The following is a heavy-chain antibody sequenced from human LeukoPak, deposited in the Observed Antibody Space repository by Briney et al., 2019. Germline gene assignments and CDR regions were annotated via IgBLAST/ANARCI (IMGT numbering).Heavy chain of an antibody. V-gene: IGHV4-61*02. CDR3: ARALRSSGYYLY. CDR2: IYTSGST. J-gene: IGHJ4*02. CDR1: GGPISSGSYY. D-gene: IGHD3-22*01. Sequence: SQTLSLTCTVSGGPISSGSYYWSWIRQPAGKGLEWIGRIYTSGSTNYNPSLKSRVTISVDTSKNQFSLKLSSVTAADTAVYHCARALRSSGYYLYWGQGTLVTVSS.